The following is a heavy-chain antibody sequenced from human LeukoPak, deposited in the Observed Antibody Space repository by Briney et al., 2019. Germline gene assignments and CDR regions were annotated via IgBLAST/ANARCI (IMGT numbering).Heavy chain of an antibody. D-gene: IGHD2-8*01. CDR1: GYTFSNYG. J-gene: IGHJ5*02. Sequence: ASVKVSCKASGYTFSNYGVSWVRQAPGQGPEWVGWSSTYNGGTNYAPKFQGRVTMTTDTSSNTASMELRSLRSDDTAVYYCVRVNGRVWFDNWGQGTLVTVSS. CDR2: SSTYNGGT. CDR3: VRVNGRVWFDN. V-gene: IGHV1-18*04.